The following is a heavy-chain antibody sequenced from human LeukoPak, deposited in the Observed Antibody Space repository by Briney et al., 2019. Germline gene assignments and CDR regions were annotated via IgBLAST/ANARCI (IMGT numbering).Heavy chain of an antibody. CDR1: GFTFSSYW. CDR3: ARDPSSLRDSFDY. Sequence: GGSLRLSCAASGFTFSSYWMSWVRQAPGKGLEWVANIKQDGSEKYYVDSVKGRFTISRDNAKNSLFLQMNSLRAEDTAVYYCARDPSSLRDSFDYWGQGTLVTVSS. CDR2: IKQDGSEK. J-gene: IGHJ4*02. V-gene: IGHV3-7*01.